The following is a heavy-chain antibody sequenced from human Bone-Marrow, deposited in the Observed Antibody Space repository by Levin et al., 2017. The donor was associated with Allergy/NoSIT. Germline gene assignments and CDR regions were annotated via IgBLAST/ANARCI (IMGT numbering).Heavy chain of an antibody. V-gene: IGHV3-15*07. CDR3: VGVPGGGASLDH. Sequence: PGGSLRLSCAASGFNFKTAWMNWVRQSPGTGPEWVARIQSRADGGTREYAAPVEGRFTISRDDSKGMLYLQMNSLQVEDSAVYYCVGVPGGGASLDHWGQGIQVSVSS. J-gene: IGHJ1*01. CDR1: GFNFKTAW. D-gene: IGHD1-26*01. CDR2: IQSRADGGTR.